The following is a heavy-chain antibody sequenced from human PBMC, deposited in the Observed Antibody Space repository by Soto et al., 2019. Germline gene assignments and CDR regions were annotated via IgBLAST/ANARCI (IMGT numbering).Heavy chain of an antibody. Sequence: PSETLSLTCAVYGGSFSGYYWSWIRQPPGRGLEWIGEINHSGTTNNNPSLKSRVTISVDTSNNQFSLRLSSVTAADTAVYYCARDVGLQHDTGYYDFWSGKNNWFDPWGQGILVTVSS. CDR3: ARDVGLQHDTGYYDFWSGKNNWFDP. CDR1: GGSFSGYY. V-gene: IGHV4-34*01. CDR2: INHSGTT. J-gene: IGHJ5*02. D-gene: IGHD3-3*01.